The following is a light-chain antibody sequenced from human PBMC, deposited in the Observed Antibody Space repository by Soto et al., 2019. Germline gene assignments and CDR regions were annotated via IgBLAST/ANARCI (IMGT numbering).Light chain of an antibody. CDR2: SAS. J-gene: IGKJ4*01. CDR1: QPISNY. V-gene: IGKV1-9*01. CDR3: LQLNRYPLT. Sequence: DIQLTQSPSFLSASVGDRVTITCRASQPISNYLAWYQQKPGKAPELLIYSASTLQSGVPSRFSGSGGGSWTEFILTIRAVQPDDFATYYCLQLNRYPLTFGGGTKV.